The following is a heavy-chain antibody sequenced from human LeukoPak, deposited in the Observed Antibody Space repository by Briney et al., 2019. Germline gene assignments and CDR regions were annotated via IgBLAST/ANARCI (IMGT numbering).Heavy chain of an antibody. D-gene: IGHD3-10*01. V-gene: IGHV3-30*02. CDR3: ARPPITMVRGVRALFDY. Sequence: PGGSLRLSCAASGFTFSSYDMHWVRQAPGKGLEWVAFIWSDGSSKYYADSVKGRFTISRDNSKNTLYLQMNSLRAEDTAVYYCARPPITMVRGVRALFDYWGQGTLVTVSS. CDR1: GFTFSSYD. CDR2: IWSDGSSK. J-gene: IGHJ4*02.